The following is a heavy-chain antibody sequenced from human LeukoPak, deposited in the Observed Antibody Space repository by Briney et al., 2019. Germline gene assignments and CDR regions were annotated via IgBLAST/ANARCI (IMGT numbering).Heavy chain of an antibody. CDR3: ARDSSPYYYDSSGSRY. J-gene: IGHJ4*02. D-gene: IGHD3-22*01. V-gene: IGHV1-2*02. CDR1: GYTFTGYY. CDR2: INPNSGGT. Sequence: ASVKVSCKASGYTFTGYYMHWVRQAPGQGLEWMGWINPNSGGTNYAQKFQGRVTMTRDTSINTVYMELSRLRSDDTAVYYCARDSSPYYYDSSGSRYWGQGTLVTVSS.